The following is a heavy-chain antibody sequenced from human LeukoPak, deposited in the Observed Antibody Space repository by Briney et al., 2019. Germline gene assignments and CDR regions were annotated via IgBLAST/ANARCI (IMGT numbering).Heavy chain of an antibody. Sequence: GASVKVSCKASGYTFTSYGISWVRQAPGQGLEWMGWISAYNGNTNYAQKLQGRVPMTTDTSTSTAYMAARSLRSDDKAVYYCARLLGAAANDAFDIWGQGTIVTVSS. V-gene: IGHV1-18*01. J-gene: IGHJ3*02. CDR1: GYTFTSYG. D-gene: IGHD1-26*01. CDR2: ISAYNGNT. CDR3: ARLLGAAANDAFDI.